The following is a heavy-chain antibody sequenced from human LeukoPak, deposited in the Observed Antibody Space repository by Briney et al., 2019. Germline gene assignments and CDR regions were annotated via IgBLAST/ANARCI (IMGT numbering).Heavy chain of an antibody. Sequence: GGSLRLSCAASGFIFSDYWMSWVRQSPEKGLEWVANIKRDGSEENYVDSVKGRFTISRDNAKNLLFLQMISLSTEDTAVYYCARDTSPAIAATGYDAFDIWGQGTVVTVSS. D-gene: IGHD6-13*01. V-gene: IGHV3-7*01. CDR3: ARDTSPAIAATGYDAFDI. J-gene: IGHJ3*02. CDR1: GFIFSDYW. CDR2: IKRDGSEE.